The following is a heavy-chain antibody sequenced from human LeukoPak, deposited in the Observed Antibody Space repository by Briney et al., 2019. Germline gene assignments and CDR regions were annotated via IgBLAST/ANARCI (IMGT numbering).Heavy chain of an antibody. D-gene: IGHD1-14*01. V-gene: IGHV3-30*04. J-gene: IGHJ4*02. CDR2: ISYDGSNK. Sequence: GGSLRLSCAASGFTFSSYAMHWVRQAPGKGLEWVAVISYDGSNKYYADSVKGRFTISRDNSKNTLYLQMSSLRAEDTAVYYCARGRPNSRRSPFDYWGQGTLVSVSS. CDR1: GFTFSSYA. CDR3: ARGRPNSRRSPFDY.